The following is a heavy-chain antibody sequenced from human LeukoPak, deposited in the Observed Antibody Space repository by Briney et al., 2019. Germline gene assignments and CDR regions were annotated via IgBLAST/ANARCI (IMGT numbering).Heavy chain of an antibody. V-gene: IGHV3-21*01. D-gene: IGHD3-10*01. CDR3: GVHAMARGLQDY. J-gene: IGHJ4*02. CDR1: GFTFSSYS. Sequence: GGSLRLSCAASGFTFSSYSMNWVRQAPGKGPEWVSSISSSSSYIYYADSVKGRFTISRDNAKNSLYLQMNSLRAEDTAVYYCGVHAMARGLQDYWGQGTLVTVSS. CDR2: ISSSSSYI.